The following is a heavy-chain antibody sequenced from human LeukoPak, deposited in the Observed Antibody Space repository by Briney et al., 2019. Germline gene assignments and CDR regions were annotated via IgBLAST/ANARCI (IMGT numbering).Heavy chain of an antibody. CDR2: IKDRGDSK. Sequence: GGSLRLSCEASGFMFGDSYMSWIRQAPGKGLEWVSCIKDRGDSKMYADSVKGRFTISRDNAKSSLYLQMNSLRADDTAIYYCARATGRGRGAHFDYWGQGSLLTVSS. V-gene: IGHV3-11*01. D-gene: IGHD1-26*01. CDR1: GFMFGDSY. J-gene: IGHJ4*02. CDR3: ARATGRGRGAHFDY.